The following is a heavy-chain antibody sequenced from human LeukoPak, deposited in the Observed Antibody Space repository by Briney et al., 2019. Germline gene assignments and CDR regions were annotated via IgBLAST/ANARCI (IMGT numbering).Heavy chain of an antibody. V-gene: IGHV3-23*01. Sequence: GGSLRLSCAASRFTFSSYAMSWVRQAPGKGLEWVSAISGSGVSTYYADSVKGRFTISRDNSKNTLYLQMNSLRDEDTAVYYCARAYSSSSGRDAFDSWGLGTLVTVSS. CDR3: ARAYSSSSGRDAFDS. J-gene: IGHJ3*02. CDR2: ISGSGVST. D-gene: IGHD6-6*01. CDR1: RFTFSSYA.